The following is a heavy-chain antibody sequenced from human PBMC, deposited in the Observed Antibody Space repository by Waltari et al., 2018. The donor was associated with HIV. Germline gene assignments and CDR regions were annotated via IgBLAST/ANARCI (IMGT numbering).Heavy chain of an antibody. V-gene: IGHV4-39*07. CDR3: ARATQYSSIWTTQLRRWFDP. CDR2: IYYSGDT. Sequence: QLLLQESGPGLVKPSETLSLTCTVSGGSISSSSYYWGWIRQPPGKGLEWIATIYYSGDTYYNPTLKRRVTISVDTSKNQFSLKLSSVTAADTAVYYCARATQYSSIWTTQLRRWFDPWGQGTLVTVSS. CDR1: GGSISSSSYY. D-gene: IGHD6-13*01. J-gene: IGHJ5*02.